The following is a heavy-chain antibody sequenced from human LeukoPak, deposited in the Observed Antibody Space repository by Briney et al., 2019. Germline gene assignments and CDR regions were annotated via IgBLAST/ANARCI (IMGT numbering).Heavy chain of an antibody. CDR1: GFAFSNFA. CDR2: MSGSGYYT. D-gene: IGHD3-3*01. V-gene: IGHV3-23*01. Sequence: GGSLRLSCAASGFAFSNFAMSWVRQAPGKGLEWVSAMSGSGYYTYYVESVKGRFTISRDNSKNTLYLHMNRLRADDTAVYYCAKMEGQRLYDYCMDVWGRGTTVTVSS. J-gene: IGHJ6*03. CDR3: AKMEGQRLYDYCMDV.